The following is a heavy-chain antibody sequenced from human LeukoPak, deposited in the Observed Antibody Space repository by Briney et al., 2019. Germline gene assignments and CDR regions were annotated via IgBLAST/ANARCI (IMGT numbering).Heavy chain of an antibody. J-gene: IGHJ4*02. CDR2: LSGSGGST. V-gene: IGHV3-23*01. CDR3: AKERWLQPGGYFDY. CDR1: GFTFSSYA. Sequence: GGSLRLSCAASGFTFSSYAMTWVRQAPGKGLEWVSILSGSGGSTYYADSVKGRFTISRDNSKNTLYLQMNSLRVEDTAIYYCAKERWLQPGGYFDYWGQGTLVTVSP. D-gene: IGHD5-24*01.